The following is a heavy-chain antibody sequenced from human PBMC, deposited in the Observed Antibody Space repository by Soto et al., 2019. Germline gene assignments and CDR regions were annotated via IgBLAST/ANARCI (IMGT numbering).Heavy chain of an antibody. J-gene: IGHJ6*03. CDR3: ARHTGKDYGDYADYYYYYYMDV. Sequence: SETLSLTCTVSGGSISSSSYYWGWIRQPPGKGLEWIGSIYYSGSTYYNPSLKSRVTTSVDTSKNQFSLKLSSVTAADTAVYYCARHTGKDYGDYADYYYYYYMDVWGKGTTVTVSS. D-gene: IGHD4-17*01. CDR2: IYYSGST. V-gene: IGHV4-39*01. CDR1: GGSISSSSYY.